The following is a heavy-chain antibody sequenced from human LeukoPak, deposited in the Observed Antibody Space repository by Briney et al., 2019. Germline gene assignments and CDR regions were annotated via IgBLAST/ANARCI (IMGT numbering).Heavy chain of an antibody. V-gene: IGHV3-23*01. J-gene: IGHJ4*02. CDR2: ISGSGGST. CDR1: GFTFSSYA. Sequence: PGGSLRLSCAASGFTFSSYAMSWVRQAPGKGLEWVSAISGSGGSTYYADSVKGRFTISRDNSKNTLYLQMNSLRAEDTAVYYCAKDPADDDFLGYFDYWGQGTLVTVSS. CDR3: AKDPADDDFLGYFDY. D-gene: IGHD3-16*01.